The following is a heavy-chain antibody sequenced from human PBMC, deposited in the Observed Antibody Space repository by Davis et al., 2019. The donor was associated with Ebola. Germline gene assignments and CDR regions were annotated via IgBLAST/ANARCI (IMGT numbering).Heavy chain of an antibody. Sequence: AASVKVSCRASGYTFTTYDITWVRQATGQGLEWMGWMNPNSGNTGYAQKFQGRVTMTRDTSRSTAYMELRSLTSEDTAVYYCARDGSLLWGIQYWGQGTLVTVSS. V-gene: IGHV1-8*01. CDR1: GYTFTTYD. CDR2: MNPNSGNT. D-gene: IGHD3-16*01. J-gene: IGHJ4*02. CDR3: ARDGSLLWGIQY.